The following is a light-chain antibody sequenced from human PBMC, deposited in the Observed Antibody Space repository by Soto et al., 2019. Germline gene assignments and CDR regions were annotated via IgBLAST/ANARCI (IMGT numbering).Light chain of an antibody. CDR3: QHYNSYSEA. CDR2: AAS. CDR1: ESIRDY. J-gene: IGKJ1*01. Sequence: DIQMTQSPSSLSASVGDRVTITCRASESIRDYLNWYQQKPGKAPNLLIYAASSLQSGVPSRFSGGGSGTDFTLTISSLQPEDFATYYCQHYNSYSEAFGQGTKVELK. V-gene: IGKV1-39*01.